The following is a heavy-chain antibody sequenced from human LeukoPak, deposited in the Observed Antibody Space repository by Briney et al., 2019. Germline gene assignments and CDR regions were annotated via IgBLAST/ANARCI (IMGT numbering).Heavy chain of an antibody. V-gene: IGHV5-51*01. CDR3: ARPGVENAFEI. CDR1: GYSFTNYW. CDR2: IYPGDSGT. Sequence: GESLRISCKASGYSFTNYWIGWVRQMPGKGLEWMGIIYPGDSGTRYSPSFQGQVTMSVEKSISTAYVQWSSLRASDTAMYYCARPGVENAFEIWGQGTMVIVSS. D-gene: IGHD3-10*01. J-gene: IGHJ3*02.